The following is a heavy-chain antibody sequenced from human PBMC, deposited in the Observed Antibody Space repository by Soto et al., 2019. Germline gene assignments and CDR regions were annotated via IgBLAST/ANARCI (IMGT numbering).Heavy chain of an antibody. CDR1: GGSFIGYY. CDR3: ATLGHYDFWSGFSKGNWFDP. Sequence: QVQLQQWGAGLLKPSETVSLTCAVYGGSFIGYYGTWIRQPPGKGLEWIGEINHSGSTNYNPSLNSRVTISVDTSKNQFSLRLSSVTAADTAVYYCATLGHYDFWSGFSKGNWFDPWGQGTLVTVSS. V-gene: IGHV4-34*01. J-gene: IGHJ5*02. CDR2: INHSGST. D-gene: IGHD3-3*01.